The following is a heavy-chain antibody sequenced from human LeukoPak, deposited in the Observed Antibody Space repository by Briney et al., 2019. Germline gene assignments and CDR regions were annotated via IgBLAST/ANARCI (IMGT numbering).Heavy chain of an antibody. CDR3: ARAYSSGYYYYYGMDV. CDR2: IWYDGSNK. Sequence: PGRSLRLSCAAFGFTFSSCGMHWVRQAPGKGLEWVAVIWYDGSNKYYADSVKGRFTISRDNSKNTLYLQMNSLRAEDTAVYYCARAYSSGYYYYYGMDVWGQGTTVTVSS. V-gene: IGHV3-33*01. CDR1: GFTFSSCG. D-gene: IGHD3-22*01. J-gene: IGHJ6*02.